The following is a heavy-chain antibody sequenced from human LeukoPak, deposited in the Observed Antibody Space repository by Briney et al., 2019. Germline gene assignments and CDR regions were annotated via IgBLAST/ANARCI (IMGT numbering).Heavy chain of an antibody. CDR3: ARSSGWHLLLLDY. Sequence: AEPLSLTCTVSGGSISSNSYYWGWIRQPPGKGLEWIGSIYYSGSTYYNPSLKSRVTISVDTYKNQFSLKLNSVTAPDTAVYYCARSSGWHLLLLDYWGQGTLVTVSS. CDR2: IYYSGST. V-gene: IGHV4-39*01. CDR1: GGSISSNSYY. J-gene: IGHJ4*02. D-gene: IGHD6-25*01.